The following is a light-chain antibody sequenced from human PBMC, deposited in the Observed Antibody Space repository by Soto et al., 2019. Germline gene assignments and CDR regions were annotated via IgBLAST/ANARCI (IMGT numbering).Light chain of an antibody. J-gene: IGLJ2*01. V-gene: IGLV2-11*01. CDR3: SSYAGSNTVV. CDR1: SSDVGGYNY. CDR2: EVS. Sequence: QSALTQPRSVSGSPGQSVTSSCTGTSSDVGGYNYVSWYQQHPGKAPKLMIYEVSKRPSGVPDRFSGSKSGNTASLTVSGLQAEDEADYYCSSYAGSNTVVFGGGTKLTVL.